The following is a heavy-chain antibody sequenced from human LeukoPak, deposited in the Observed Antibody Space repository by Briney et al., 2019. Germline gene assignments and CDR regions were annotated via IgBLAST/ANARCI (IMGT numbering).Heavy chain of an antibody. CDR1: GGSISSSPYY. CDR3: ARDLDSSGWCNFDY. Sequence: SETLSLTCTVSGGSISSSPYYWSWIRQPAGKGLEWIGRIYTSGSTNYNPSLKSRVTMSVDTSKNQFSLKLRSVTAADTAVYYCARDLDSSGWCNFDYWGQGTLVTVSS. CDR2: IYTSGST. V-gene: IGHV4-61*02. J-gene: IGHJ4*02. D-gene: IGHD6-19*01.